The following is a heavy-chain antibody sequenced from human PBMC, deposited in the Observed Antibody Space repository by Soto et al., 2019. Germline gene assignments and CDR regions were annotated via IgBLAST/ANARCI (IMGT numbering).Heavy chain of an antibody. CDR1: GFTFSTYG. CDR3: AKDPATIAGAGTFDY. Sequence: EVQLLESGGGLVQPGGSLRLSCAASGFTFSTYGMSWVRQAPGKGLEWVSIISGSGGSTYYADTVKGRFTISRDNSKNTVYLQMNSLRAEDTAVYYCAKDPATIAGAGTFDYWGQGTLVIVSS. J-gene: IGHJ4*02. D-gene: IGHD6-19*01. CDR2: ISGSGGST. V-gene: IGHV3-23*01.